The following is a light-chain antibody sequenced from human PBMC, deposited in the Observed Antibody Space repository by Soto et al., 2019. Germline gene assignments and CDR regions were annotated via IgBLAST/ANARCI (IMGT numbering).Light chain of an antibody. CDR1: QSVSGK. J-gene: IGKJ1*01. Sequence: EIVMTQSPDTLSLSPGERATLSCRASQSVSGKLAWYQHRPGQAPRLLIYDASIRATGIPARFSGSASGTVFTLNISSLLSEDFALYYCQQYNNWPPWTFGQGTKVEMK. CDR2: DAS. V-gene: IGKV3-15*01. CDR3: QQYNNWPPWT.